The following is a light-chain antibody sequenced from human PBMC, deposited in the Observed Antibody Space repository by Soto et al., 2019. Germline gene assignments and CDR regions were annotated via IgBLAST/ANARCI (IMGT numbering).Light chain of an antibody. CDR1: SSDIGTYNS. CDR3: SSHTSSATVI. V-gene: IGLV2-14*01. Sequence: QSALTQPASVSGSPGQSITISCTGTSSDIGTYNSVSWYQQHSGKAPKLMIYNVSNRPSGVSNRFSGSKSGNTASLTISGLQAEDEGDYHCSSHTSSATVIFGGGTKVTVL. J-gene: IGLJ2*01. CDR2: NVS.